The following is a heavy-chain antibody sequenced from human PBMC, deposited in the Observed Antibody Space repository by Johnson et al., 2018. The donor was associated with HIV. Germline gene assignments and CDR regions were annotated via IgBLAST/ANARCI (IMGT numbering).Heavy chain of an antibody. V-gene: IGHV3-30*03. CDR1: GFTFSRYG. D-gene: IGHD6-13*01. CDR3: TTTAFIKSAGGTRPLDI. Sequence: VQLVESGGGLVQPGGSLRLSCAASGFTFSRYGIHWVRQAPGKGLEWVAVISYDGSDKYYADSVKARFTISRDDARNTLYLQMNNLKSEDTAVYYCTTTAFIKSAGGTRPLDIWGQGTMVTVSS. CDR2: ISYDGSDK. J-gene: IGHJ3*02.